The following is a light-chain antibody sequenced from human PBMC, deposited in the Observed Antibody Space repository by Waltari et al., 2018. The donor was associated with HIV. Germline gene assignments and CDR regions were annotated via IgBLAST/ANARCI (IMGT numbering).Light chain of an antibody. CDR2: EVS. CDR1: SSDFESYNL. J-gene: IGLJ2*01. V-gene: IGLV2-23*02. CDR3: CSYAGSSTL. Sequence: QSALTQPASVSGSPGQPITISCTGTSSDFESYNLVTWYQQHPGTAPKLMIYEVSKRPSGGSNRFSGSKSGNTASLTISGLQAEDEADYYCCSYAGSSTLFGGGTKLTVL.